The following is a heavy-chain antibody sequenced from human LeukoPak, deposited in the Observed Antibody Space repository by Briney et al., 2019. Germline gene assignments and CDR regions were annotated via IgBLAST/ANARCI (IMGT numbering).Heavy chain of an antibody. V-gene: IGHV4-39*07. CDR2: IYYSGST. J-gene: IGHJ3*02. D-gene: IGHD5-24*01. Sequence: SETLSLTCTVSGGSISSSSYYWGWIRQPPGKGLEWIGSIYYSGSTYYNPSLKSRVTISVDTSKNQFSLKLSSVNAADTAVYYCARVGMAGGFDIWGQGTMVTVSS. CDR1: GGSISSSSYY. CDR3: ARVGMAGGFDI.